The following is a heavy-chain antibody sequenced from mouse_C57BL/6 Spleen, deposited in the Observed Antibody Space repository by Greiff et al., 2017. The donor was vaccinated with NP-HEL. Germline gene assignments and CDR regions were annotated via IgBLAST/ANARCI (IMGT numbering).Heavy chain of an antibody. CDR1: GYTFTSYW. CDR2: IHPNSGST. V-gene: IGHV1-64*01. CDR3: ARLGGSGYVSFDY. J-gene: IGHJ2*01. Sequence: QVQLQQPGAELVKPGASVKLSCKASGYTFTSYWMHWVKQRPGQGLEWIGMIHPNSGSTNYNEKFKSKATLTVDKSSSTAYMQLSSLTSEDSAVYYCARLGGSGYVSFDYWGQGTTLTVSS. D-gene: IGHD3-2*02.